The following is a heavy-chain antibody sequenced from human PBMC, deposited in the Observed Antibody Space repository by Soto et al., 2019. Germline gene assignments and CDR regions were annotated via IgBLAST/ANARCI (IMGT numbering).Heavy chain of an antibody. CDR3: ARSYSFGPY. J-gene: IGHJ4*02. Sequence: GGSLRLSCVASGFTFSSYWMSWVRQRPGKGLEWVANIKEDGSEKNYVDSVRGRFTISRDNAKNSVYLQMNSLSAEDTAVYYCARSYSFGPYWGQGTQVTVSS. CDR2: IKEDGSEK. D-gene: IGHD4-4*01. V-gene: IGHV3-7*05. CDR1: GFTFSSYW.